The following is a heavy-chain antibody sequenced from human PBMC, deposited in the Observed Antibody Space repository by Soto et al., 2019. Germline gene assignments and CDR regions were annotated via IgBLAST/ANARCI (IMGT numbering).Heavy chain of an antibody. D-gene: IGHD2-8*01. V-gene: IGHV4-31*03. CDR1: GGSISSGGYY. Sequence: QVQLQESGPGLVKPSQTLSLTCTVSGGSISSGGYYWSWIRQHPGKGLEWIGYIYYSGSTYYNPSLKSRVTISVDTSKNQFSLKLSSVTAADTAVYYCARGDIVLMVYAGYFDLWGRGTLVTVSS. CDR2: IYYSGST. J-gene: IGHJ2*01. CDR3: ARGDIVLMVYAGYFDL.